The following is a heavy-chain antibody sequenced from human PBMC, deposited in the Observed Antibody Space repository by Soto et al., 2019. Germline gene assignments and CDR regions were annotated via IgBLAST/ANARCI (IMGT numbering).Heavy chain of an antibody. V-gene: IGHV4-39*01. CDR3: ARPKTIGAAAGKGWFDP. J-gene: IGHJ5*02. CDR2: IFYSGST. D-gene: IGHD6-13*01. CDR1: SGSISSTIYS. Sequence: SETLSLTCTVSSGSISSTIYSWDWIRQPPGKGLEWIGSIFYSGSTYYNPSLKSRVTISVDPSKNQFSLKLTSVTAADTAMYYCARPKTIGAAAGKGWFDPWGQGTLVTVSS.